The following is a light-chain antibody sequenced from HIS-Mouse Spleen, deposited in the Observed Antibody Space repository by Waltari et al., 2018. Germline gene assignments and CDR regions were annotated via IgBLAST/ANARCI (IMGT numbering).Light chain of an antibody. V-gene: IGLV3-25*03. CDR3: QSADSSGTYSVV. J-gene: IGLJ2*01. CDR2: KDS. Sequence: SYELTQPPSVSVSPGQTARITCPGEALPKHYAYWYQQKPGQAPVLVIYKDSERPSGIPERFSGSSSGTTVTLTISGVQAEDEADYYCQSADSSGTYSVVFGGGTKLTVL. CDR1: ALPKHY.